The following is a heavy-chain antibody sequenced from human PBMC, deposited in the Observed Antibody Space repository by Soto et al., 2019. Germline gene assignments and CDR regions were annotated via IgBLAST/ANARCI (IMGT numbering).Heavy chain of an antibody. CDR2: ISAYNGNT. CDR3: ARGNRVVAATPTDAFDI. J-gene: IGHJ3*02. D-gene: IGHD2-15*01. V-gene: IGHV1-18*01. Sequence: ASVKVSCKASGYTFTSYGISWVRQAPGQGLEWMGWISAYNGNTNYAQKLQGRVTMTTDTSTSTAYMELRSLRSDDTAVYYCARGNRVVAATPTDAFDIWGQGTMVTVSS. CDR1: GYTFTSYG.